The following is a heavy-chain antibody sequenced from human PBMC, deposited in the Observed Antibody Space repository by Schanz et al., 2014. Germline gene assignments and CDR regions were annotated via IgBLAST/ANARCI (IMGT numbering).Heavy chain of an antibody. CDR1: GYIFINSG. V-gene: IGHV1-18*01. CDR3: ARDRRFFDRDDLYYFDS. J-gene: IGHJ4*02. D-gene: IGHD3-3*01. CDR2: ISVYTGNT. Sequence: QVHLVQSGAEVKKPGASVKVSCKASGYIFINSGISWVRQAPGQGLEWMGWISVYTGNTKYGQKVQGRVTMTTDTSTSTAYMALTDLRSDDTAVYYCARDRRFFDRDDLYYFDSWGQGTLVTDSS.